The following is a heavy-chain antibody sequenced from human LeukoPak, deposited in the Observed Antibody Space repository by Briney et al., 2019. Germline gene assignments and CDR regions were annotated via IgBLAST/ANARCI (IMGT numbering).Heavy chain of an antibody. CDR1: GFTFSTSE. CDR3: AKEMPLSRGDAFDI. CDR2: TNGGGNVN. D-gene: IGHD1-26*01. V-gene: IGHV3-48*03. J-gene: IGHJ3*02. Sequence: PGGSVRLSCEGSGFTFSTSEINWVRQAPGKGLEWISYTNGGGNVNFYADSVKGRFKISRDNAKNFLYLQMNGLRAEDTATYYCAKEMPLSRGDAFDIWGQGTLVIVSS.